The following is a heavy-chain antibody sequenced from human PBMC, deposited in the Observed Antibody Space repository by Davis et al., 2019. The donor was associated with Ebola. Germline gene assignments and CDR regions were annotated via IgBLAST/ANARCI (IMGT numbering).Heavy chain of an antibody. CDR3: ARRWERIAMPFDY. CDR1: GGSISSSSYY. Sequence: SETLSPTCTVLGGSISSSSYYWGWIRQPPGKGLEWIGSIYYSGSTYYNPSLKSRVTISVDTSKNQFSLKLSSVTAADTAVYYCARRWERIAMPFDYWGQGTLVTVSS. CDR2: IYYSGST. V-gene: IGHV4-39*01. J-gene: IGHJ4*02. D-gene: IGHD1-26*01.